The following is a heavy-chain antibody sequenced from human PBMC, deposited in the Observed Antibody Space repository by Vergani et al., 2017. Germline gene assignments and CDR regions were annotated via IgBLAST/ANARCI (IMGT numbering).Heavy chain of an antibody. Sequence: QVQLVQSGAEVKKPGSSVKVSCKTSGGTFKSNTFSWVRQAPGQGLEWMGGIIPIFGTADYAQDFQGRLSITADESTSTAYMELSSLRSEDTAVYYCARDRELGYGDPDAFDIWGQGTMVTASS. D-gene: IGHD4-17*01. J-gene: IGHJ3*02. CDR2: IIPIFGTA. CDR1: GGTFKSNT. V-gene: IGHV1-69*01. CDR3: ARDRELGYGDPDAFDI.